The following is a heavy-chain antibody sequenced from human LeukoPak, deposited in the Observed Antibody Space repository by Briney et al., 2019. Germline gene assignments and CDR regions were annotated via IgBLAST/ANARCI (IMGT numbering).Heavy chain of an antibody. CDR1: GFTFSSYA. Sequence: PGGSLRLSCAASGFTFSSYAMSWVRQAPGKGLEWVSAISGSGGSTYYADSVKGRFTISRDNSKNTLYLQMNRLRAEDTAVYYCAKTSGWYSVTGYYFDYWGQGTLVTVSS. CDR2: ISGSGGST. J-gene: IGHJ4*02. CDR3: AKTSGWYSVTGYYFDY. V-gene: IGHV3-23*01. D-gene: IGHD6-19*01.